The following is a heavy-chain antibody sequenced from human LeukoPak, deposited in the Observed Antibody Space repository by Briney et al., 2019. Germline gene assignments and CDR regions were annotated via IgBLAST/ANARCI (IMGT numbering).Heavy chain of an antibody. V-gene: IGHV1-2*02. J-gene: IGHJ6*02. CDR2: INPNSGGT. D-gene: IGHD3-22*01. CDR3: ARFRIYYDSSQPYYYGLDV. CDR1: GYTFTGYY. Sequence: GASVNVSCKASGYTFTGYYMHWVRQAPGQGLEWMGWINPNSGGTNYAQKFQGRVTMTRDTSISTAYMELSGLRSDDTAVYYCARFRIYYDSSQPYYYGLDVWGQGTTVTVSS.